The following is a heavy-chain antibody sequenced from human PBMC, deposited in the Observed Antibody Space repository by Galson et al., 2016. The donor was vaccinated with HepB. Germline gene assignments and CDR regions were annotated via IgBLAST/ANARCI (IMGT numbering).Heavy chain of an antibody. CDR3: ARGQLIHGFDP. J-gene: IGHJ5*02. V-gene: IGHV4-4*02. Sequence: SETLSPTCAVSGVSIDTDNWWSWVRQPPGKGLEWIWDVYRSGTSHCNPSLLSRVTISVDKSKNQLSLKMNSVTAADTAVYYCARGQLIHGFDPWGQGTLVIVSS. CDR2: VYRSGTS. CDR1: GVSIDTDNW. D-gene: IGHD1-1*01.